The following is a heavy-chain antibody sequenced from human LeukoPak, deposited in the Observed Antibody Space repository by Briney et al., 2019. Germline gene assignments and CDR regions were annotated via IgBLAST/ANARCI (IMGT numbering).Heavy chain of an antibody. CDR3: ARDWGVGGRPGYMDV. V-gene: IGHV4-59*01. J-gene: IGHJ6*03. CDR2: IYYSGNT. Sequence: PSETLSLTCTVSGGSISNKYWSWIRQPPGKGLEWIGYIYYSGNTNYNPSLKGRVTILVDTSKNQVSLKLSSVTAADTAVYFCARDWGVGGRPGYMDVWGKGTTVTVSS. CDR1: GGSISNKY. D-gene: IGHD6-6*01.